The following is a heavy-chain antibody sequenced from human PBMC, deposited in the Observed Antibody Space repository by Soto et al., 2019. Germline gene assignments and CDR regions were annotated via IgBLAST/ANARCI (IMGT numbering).Heavy chain of an antibody. Sequence: PSETLSLTCTVSGGSISSSSYYWGWIRQPPGKGLEWIGSIYYSGSTYYNPSLKSRVTISVDTSKNQFSLKLSSVTAADTAVYYCARDSNLDGYCTNGVCYIHYFDYWGQGTLVTVSS. V-gene: IGHV4-39*02. J-gene: IGHJ4*02. CDR3: ARDSNLDGYCTNGVCYIHYFDY. CDR1: GGSISSSSYY. CDR2: IYYSGST. D-gene: IGHD2-8*01.